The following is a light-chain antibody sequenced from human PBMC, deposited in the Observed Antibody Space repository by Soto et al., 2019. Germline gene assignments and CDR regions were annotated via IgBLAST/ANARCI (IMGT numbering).Light chain of an antibody. V-gene: IGLV2-14*01. J-gene: IGLJ1*01. Sequence: QSVLTQPASVSGSPGQSITISCTGTSGDVGGYKYVSWYQQHPGKAPKLIIYEVSNRPSGVSSRFSGSKSGNTASLTVSGLQADDEADYYCSSYAGSHNYVFGTGTKLTV. CDR1: SGDVGGYKY. CDR3: SSYAGSHNYV. CDR2: EVS.